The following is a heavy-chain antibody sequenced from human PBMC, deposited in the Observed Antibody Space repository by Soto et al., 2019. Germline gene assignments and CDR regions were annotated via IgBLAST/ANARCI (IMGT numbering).Heavy chain of an antibody. J-gene: IGHJ6*02. Sequence: QVQLVQSGAEVKKPGASVKVSCKASGYTFTSYGISWVRQAPGQGLEWMGWISAYNGNTNYAQKLQGRVTMTTDTSTSTAYMELRRLRSDDTAVYYCARDRVTTTPTYYYYGMDVWGQGTTVTVSS. CDR2: ISAYNGNT. CDR1: GYTFTSYG. D-gene: IGHD4-4*01. V-gene: IGHV1-18*01. CDR3: ARDRVTTTPTYYYYGMDV.